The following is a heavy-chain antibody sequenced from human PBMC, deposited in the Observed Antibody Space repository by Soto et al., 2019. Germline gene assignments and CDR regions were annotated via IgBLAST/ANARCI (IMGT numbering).Heavy chain of an antibody. CDR3: ARVGGCSSTSCYGGYFDY. V-gene: IGHV1-18*01. D-gene: IGHD2-2*01. Sequence: QVQLVQSGAEVKRPGASVKVSCKASGYTFTSYGITWVRQAPGQGLEWMGWISAYNDNTNYARKLQGRVTMTTDTSTSTAYRERRSRSSDDTAVYYWARVGGCSSTSCYGGYFDYWGPGALVTVPS. CDR1: GYTFTSYG. CDR2: ISAYNDNT. J-gene: IGHJ4*02.